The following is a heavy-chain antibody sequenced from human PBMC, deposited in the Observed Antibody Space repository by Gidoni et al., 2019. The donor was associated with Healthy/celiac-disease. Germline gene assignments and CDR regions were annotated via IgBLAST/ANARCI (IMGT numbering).Heavy chain of an antibody. J-gene: IGHJ4*02. D-gene: IGHD6-6*01. V-gene: IGHV4-31*03. CDR2: ISYSGST. Sequence: QVQLQESGPGLVKPSQTLSLTGTVAGGSLSSGGYYWSWIRQHPGKGLEWIGYISYSGSTYAHPSLKSRVTISVDTSKNQFSLKLSSVTAAATAVYYCARRVSIGYFDYWGQGTLVPVSS. CDR3: ARRVSIGYFDY. CDR1: GGSLSSGGYY.